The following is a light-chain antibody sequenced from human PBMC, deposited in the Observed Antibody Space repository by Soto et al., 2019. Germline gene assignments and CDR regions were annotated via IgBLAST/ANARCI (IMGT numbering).Light chain of an antibody. J-gene: IGLJ1*01. CDR3: GSYPGTHIV. CDR2: DVP. Sequence: QSALTQPPSASGSPGQSVAISCTGTSSDVGGYYYVSWYQQHPGKAPKLMIYDVPKRPSGGPDRFSGSKSGNTASLTVSGLQAEDEAYYACGSYPGTHIVFGTGTKLTVL. V-gene: IGLV2-8*01. CDR1: SSDVGGYYY.